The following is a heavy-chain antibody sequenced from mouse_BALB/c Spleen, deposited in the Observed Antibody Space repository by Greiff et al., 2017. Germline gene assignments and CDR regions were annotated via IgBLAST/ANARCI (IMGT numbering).Heavy chain of an antibody. V-gene: IGHV5-9-3*01. D-gene: IGHD2-14*01. Sequence: EVQVVESGGGLVKPGGSLKLSCAASGFTFSSYAMSWVRQTPEKRLEWVATISSGGSYTYYPDSVKGRFTISRDNAKNTLYLQMSSLRSEDTAMYYCARHRYDVVGPWFAYWGQGTLVTVSA. J-gene: IGHJ3*01. CDR1: GFTFSSYA. CDR2: ISSGGSYT. CDR3: ARHRYDVVGPWFAY.